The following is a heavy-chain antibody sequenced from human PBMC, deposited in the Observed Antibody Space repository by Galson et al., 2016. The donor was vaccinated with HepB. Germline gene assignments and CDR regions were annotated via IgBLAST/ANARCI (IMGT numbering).Heavy chain of an antibody. Sequence: SVKVSCKASGYTFSDYYVHWVRQAPGQGLEWMGCVNPDTGDTTYGDKSQGRVTLTRDRSINTAFLELRSLRSDDTAIYYCARPYYSSASYDRFDFWGQGSLATVSS. CDR2: VNPDTGDT. J-gene: IGHJ4*02. D-gene: IGHD3-16*01. V-gene: IGHV1-2*02. CDR3: ARPYYSSASYDRFDF. CDR1: GYTFSDYY.